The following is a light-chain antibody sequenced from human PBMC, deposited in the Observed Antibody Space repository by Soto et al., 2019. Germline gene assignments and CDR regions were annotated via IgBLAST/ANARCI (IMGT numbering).Light chain of an antibody. V-gene: IGKV3-11*01. Sequence: EIVLTQSPATLSSFPGDRVTLSCRASQYINTRLAWYQHRPGQAPRLLIYQTSIRAAGIPARFSASGSGTAFTLPISDVQPEDFALYYCHQRQSWPRTFGQGTKVDI. CDR3: HQRQSWPRT. CDR2: QTS. J-gene: IGKJ1*01. CDR1: QYINTR.